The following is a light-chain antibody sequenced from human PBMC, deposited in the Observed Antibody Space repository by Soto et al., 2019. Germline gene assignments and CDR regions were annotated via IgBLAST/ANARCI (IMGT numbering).Light chain of an antibody. CDR2: AVS. Sequence: QSALTQPPSVSGSPGQSVTISCTGTSSDVTGYNRVSWYQQPPGTAPKLLIYAVSNRPSGVPDRFSGSKSGNTASLTISGLQPEDEAYYYCSLYTSSSTYVFGTGTKLTVL. CDR1: SSDVTGYNR. CDR3: SLYTSSSTYV. V-gene: IGLV2-18*01. J-gene: IGLJ1*01.